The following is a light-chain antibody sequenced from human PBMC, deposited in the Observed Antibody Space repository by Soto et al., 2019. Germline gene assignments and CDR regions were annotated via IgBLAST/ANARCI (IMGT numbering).Light chain of an antibody. CDR1: HDVRTF. Sequence: EIVLTQSPVTLSLSPGDRATLSCRASHDVRTFLPWYQHKPGQGPRLLIDDVSNRTTGIPARFAGSGSGTDFTLTISSLEPEDFALYYCQQRRNWPYTFGQGTKLEIK. CDR3: QQRRNWPYT. J-gene: IGKJ2*01. CDR2: DVS. V-gene: IGKV3-11*01.